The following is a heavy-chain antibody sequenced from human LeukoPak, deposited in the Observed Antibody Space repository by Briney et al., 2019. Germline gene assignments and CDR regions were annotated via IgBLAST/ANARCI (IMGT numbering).Heavy chain of an antibody. D-gene: IGHD3-22*01. CDR2: INPNSGGT. CDR1: GYTFTGYY. J-gene: IGHJ3*02. V-gene: IGHV1-2*02. CDR3: ARDCGYYDSSGYHRIAFDI. Sequence: RASVKVSCKASGYTFTGYYMHWVRQAPGQGLEWMGWINPNSGGTNYAQKFQGRVTMTRDTSISTAYMELSRLRSDDTAVYYCARDCGYYDSSGYHRIAFDIGGQGTMVTVSS.